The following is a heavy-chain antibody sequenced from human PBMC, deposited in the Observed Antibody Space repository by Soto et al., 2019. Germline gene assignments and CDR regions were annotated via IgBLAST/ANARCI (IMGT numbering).Heavy chain of an antibody. CDR1: GFTFSDYY. Sequence: QVHLVESGGGLVKPGGSLTLSCAASGFTFSDYYMSWIRQAPGKGLEWVSYISGRSAYSNYADSVKGRFSISRDDAKNSLYLQMNSLRAEDTALYYCARGYGAFDIWGQGTMVTVSS. CDR2: ISGRSAYS. CDR3: ARGYGAFDI. V-gene: IGHV3-11*06. J-gene: IGHJ3*02. D-gene: IGHD5-18*01.